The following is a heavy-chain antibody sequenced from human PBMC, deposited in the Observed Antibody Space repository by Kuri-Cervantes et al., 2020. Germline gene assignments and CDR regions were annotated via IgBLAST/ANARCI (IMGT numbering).Heavy chain of an antibody. CDR3: AKGSYFSDY. Sequence: GESLKISCAASGFTFDDYAMSWVRQAPGKGLEWVSAISGSGGSTYYADSVKGRFTISRDNSKNTLYLQMNSLRAEDTAVYYCAKGSYFSDYWGQGTLVTVSS. V-gene: IGHV3-23*01. CDR2: ISGSGGST. J-gene: IGHJ4*02. D-gene: IGHD1-26*01. CDR1: GFTFDDYA.